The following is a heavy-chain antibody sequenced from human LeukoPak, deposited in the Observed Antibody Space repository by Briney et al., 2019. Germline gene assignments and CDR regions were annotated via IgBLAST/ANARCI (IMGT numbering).Heavy chain of an antibody. CDR3: ARELDILTGYYINY. Sequence: GGSLRLSCAASGFTFDDYAMHWVRQATGKGLEWVSAIGTAGDPYYADSVKGRFTISRDNSKNTLYLQMNSLRAEDTAVYYCARELDILTGYYINYWGQGTLVTVSS. D-gene: IGHD3-9*01. V-gene: IGHV3-13*05. J-gene: IGHJ4*02. CDR1: GFTFDDYA. CDR2: IGTAGDP.